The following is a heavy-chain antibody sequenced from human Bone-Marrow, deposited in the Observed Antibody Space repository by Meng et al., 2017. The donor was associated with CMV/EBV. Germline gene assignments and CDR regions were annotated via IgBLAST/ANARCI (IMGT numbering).Heavy chain of an antibody. D-gene: IGHD6-19*01. Sequence: VQVAQCGAEVKTPGASVNGSCKASGYTCTSYGISWVRQAPGQGLEWMGGISAYNGNTNYAQKLQGRVTMTTDTSTSTAYMELRSLRSDDTAVYYCARAEYSSESSVYWGQGTLVTVSS. CDR3: ARAEYSSESSVY. J-gene: IGHJ4*02. V-gene: IGHV1-18*01. CDR2: ISAYNGNT. CDR1: GYTCTSYG.